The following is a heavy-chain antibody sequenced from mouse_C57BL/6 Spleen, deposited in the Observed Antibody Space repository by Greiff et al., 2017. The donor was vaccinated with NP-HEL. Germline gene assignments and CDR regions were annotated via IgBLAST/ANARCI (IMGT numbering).Heavy chain of an antibody. CDR3: ALTMITTYFDY. Sequence: VQLQQPGAELVKPGASVKLSCKASGYTFTSYWMHWVKQRPGQGLEWIGMIHPNSGSTNYNEKFKSKATLTVDKSSSTAYMQLSSLTSEDSAVYYCALTMITTYFDYWGQGTTLTVSS. J-gene: IGHJ2*01. CDR2: IHPNSGST. CDR1: GYTFTSYW. D-gene: IGHD2-4*01. V-gene: IGHV1-64*01.